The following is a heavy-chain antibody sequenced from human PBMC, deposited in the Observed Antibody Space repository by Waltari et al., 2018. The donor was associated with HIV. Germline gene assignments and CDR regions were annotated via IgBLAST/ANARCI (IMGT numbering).Heavy chain of an antibody. CDR3: ARERGSSHYFDY. J-gene: IGHJ4*02. CDR1: GDSVSNYYAA. CDR2: TYYRSKWYT. V-gene: IGHV6-1*01. Sequence: QVHLQQSGPGLVQPSQTLSLTCAISGDSVSNYYAAWNWVRQSPSRGLEWLGRTYYRSKWYTDYALSVNSRITINPDTSTNQFSLQLNSVTPEDTAVYYCARERGSSHYFDYWGQGTLVTVSS. D-gene: IGHD6-6*01.